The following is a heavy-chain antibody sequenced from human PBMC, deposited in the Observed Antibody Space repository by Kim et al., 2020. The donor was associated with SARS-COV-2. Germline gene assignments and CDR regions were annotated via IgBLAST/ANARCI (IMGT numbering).Heavy chain of an antibody. V-gene: IGHV1-46*01. J-gene: IGHJ4*02. D-gene: IGHD5-12*01. Sequence: YAQKFQGRVTMTRDTSTSTVYMELSSLRSEDTAVYYCARVGWLHMDYFDYWGQGTLVTVSS. CDR3: ARVGWLHMDYFDY.